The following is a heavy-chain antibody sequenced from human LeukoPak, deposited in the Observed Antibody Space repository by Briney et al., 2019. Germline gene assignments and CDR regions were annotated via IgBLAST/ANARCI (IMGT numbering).Heavy chain of an antibody. CDR3: ARVFGRQLPDY. D-gene: IGHD1-26*01. V-gene: IGHV1-2*02. CDR2: IKPNSGAT. Sequence: VASVKVSCKASGYIFTGYYMHWVRQAPGQGLEWMGYIKPNSGATNYAQKFQGRVTMTRNTSITTAYMELSSLRSDDTAVFYCARVFGRQLPDYWGQGTLVTVSS. CDR1: GYIFTGYY. J-gene: IGHJ4*02.